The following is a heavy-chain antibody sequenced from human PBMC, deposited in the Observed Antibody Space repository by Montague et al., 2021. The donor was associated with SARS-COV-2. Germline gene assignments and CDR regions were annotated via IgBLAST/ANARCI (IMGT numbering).Heavy chain of an antibody. Sequence: SLRLSCAASGFTFSSYAMSWVRQAPGKGLEWVSAIGGSGSSAYYADSVKGRFTISRDNSKNTLYLQMNSLRAEDTAVYYCAKGDVDTAMAFEYWGQGTLVTVSS. CDR1: GFTFSSYA. CDR3: AKGDVDTAMAFEY. V-gene: IGHV3-23*01. J-gene: IGHJ4*02. CDR2: IGGSGSSA. D-gene: IGHD5-18*01.